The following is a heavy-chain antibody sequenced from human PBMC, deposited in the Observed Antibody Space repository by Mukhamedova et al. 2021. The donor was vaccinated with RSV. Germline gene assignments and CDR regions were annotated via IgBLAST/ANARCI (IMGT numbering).Heavy chain of an antibody. J-gene: IGHJ5*01. CDR2: INTDGSST. V-gene: IGHV3-74*01. CDR3: ARRDWHDS. Sequence: VRQVPGKGLVWVSRINTDGSSTAYADSVKGRFTISRDNAKNTLYLQMNSLRAEDTAVYYCARRDWHDSWGQGTLVIVSS.